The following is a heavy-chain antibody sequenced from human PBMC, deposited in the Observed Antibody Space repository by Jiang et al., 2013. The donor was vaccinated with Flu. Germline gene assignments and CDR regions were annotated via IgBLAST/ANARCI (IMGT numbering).Heavy chain of an antibody. Sequence: GAEVKKPGESLQISCRGSGYDFFGYWIAWVRQVPGKGLEWMGIIYPDTSRTIYSPSFQGQVTISADKSISTAYLQWSSLKASDTAMYYCARQGRGYCSSTSCYKAGYYYYGMDVWGQGTTVTVSS. CDR3: ARQGRGYCSSTSCYKAGYYYYGMDV. D-gene: IGHD2-2*02. V-gene: IGHV5-51*03. CDR2: IYPDTSRT. J-gene: IGHJ6*02. CDR1: GYDFFGYW.